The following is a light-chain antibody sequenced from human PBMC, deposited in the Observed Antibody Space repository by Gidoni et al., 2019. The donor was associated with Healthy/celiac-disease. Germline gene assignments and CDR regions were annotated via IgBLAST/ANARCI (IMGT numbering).Light chain of an antibody. V-gene: IGLV2-14*01. Sequence: QSALTQPASVSGSPGQSITISCTGTSSDVGGYNYVSWYQQHPGKAPKLMIYDVSNRPSGGSNRFSGSKSGNTASLTSSGLQAEDAADYYCSSYTSSSTLVVFGGGTKLTVL. CDR2: DVS. CDR1: SSDVGGYNY. J-gene: IGLJ2*01. CDR3: SSYTSSSTLVV.